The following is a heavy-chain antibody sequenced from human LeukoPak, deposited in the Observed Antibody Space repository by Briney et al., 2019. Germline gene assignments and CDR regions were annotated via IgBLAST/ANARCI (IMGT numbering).Heavy chain of an antibody. Sequence: GGSLRLSCTASGFTFGDYAMSWVRQAPGKGLEWVGFIRSKAYGGTTEYAASVKGRFTISRDDSKSIAYLQMNSLKTEDTAVYYCTRAKGGYSSGWYWFDPWGQGTLVTVSS. J-gene: IGHJ5*02. CDR1: GFTFGDYA. CDR2: IRSKAYGGTT. D-gene: IGHD6-19*01. V-gene: IGHV3-49*04. CDR3: TRAKGGYSSGWYWFDP.